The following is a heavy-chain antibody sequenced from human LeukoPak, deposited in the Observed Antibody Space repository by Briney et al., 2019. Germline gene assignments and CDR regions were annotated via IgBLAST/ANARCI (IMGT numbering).Heavy chain of an antibody. CDR1: GCTFTNYG. Sequence: ASVKVSCKASGCTFTNYGISWVRKAPGQGLEWMGWISAYNGNTNYAQKLQDRVTMTTDTSTSTAYMELRSLRSDDTAVYYCARDGRFGELFDYWGQGTLVTVSS. CDR2: ISAYNGNT. D-gene: IGHD3-10*01. V-gene: IGHV1-18*01. J-gene: IGHJ4*02. CDR3: ARDGRFGELFDY.